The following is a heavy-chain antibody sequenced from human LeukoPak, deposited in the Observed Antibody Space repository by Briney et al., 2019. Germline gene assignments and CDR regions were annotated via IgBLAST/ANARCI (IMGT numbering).Heavy chain of an antibody. Sequence: SETLSLTCTVSGDSISRYYWSWIRQHPGKGLEWIGYIYYSGSTYYNPSLKSRVTISVDTSKNQFSLKLSSVTAADTAVYYCARDSVDTATRFDYWGQGTLVTVSS. CDR1: GDSISRYY. V-gene: IGHV4-31*03. J-gene: IGHJ4*02. CDR3: ARDSVDTATRFDY. CDR2: IYYSGST. D-gene: IGHD5-18*01.